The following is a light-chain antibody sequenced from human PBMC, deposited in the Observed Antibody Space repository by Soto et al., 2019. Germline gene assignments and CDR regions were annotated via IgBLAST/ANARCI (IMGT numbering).Light chain of an antibody. CDR3: SSYAGSNNHVV. V-gene: IGLV2-8*01. CDR2: EVS. CDR1: SSDVGGYNY. Sequence: QSVLTQPPSASGSPGQSVTISCTRTSSDVGGYNYVSWYQQHPGKAPKLMIYEVSKRPSGVPDRFSGSKSGNTASLTVSGLQAEDEADYYCSSYAGSNNHVVFGGGTQLTVL. J-gene: IGLJ2*01.